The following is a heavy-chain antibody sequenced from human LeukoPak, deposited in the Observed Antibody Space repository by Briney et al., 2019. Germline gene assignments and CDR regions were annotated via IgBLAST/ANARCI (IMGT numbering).Heavy chain of an antibody. CDR1: GGSISSDSYY. CDR3: ARDEVTIFGVVMGFDY. V-gene: IGHV4-61*02. J-gene: IGHJ4*02. D-gene: IGHD3-3*01. Sequence: PSETLSLTCTVSGGSISSDSYYWSWIRQPAGKGLEWIGRIYTSGSTNYNPSLKSRVTMSVDTSKNQFSLKLSSVTAADTAVYYCARDEVTIFGVVMGFDYWGQGTLVTVSS. CDR2: IYTSGST.